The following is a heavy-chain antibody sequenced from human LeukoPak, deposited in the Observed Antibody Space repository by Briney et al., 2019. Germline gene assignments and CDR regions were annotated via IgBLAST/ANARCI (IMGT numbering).Heavy chain of an antibody. CDR3: AKAPPYCSSTSCLFDY. J-gene: IGHJ4*02. CDR2: ISGSGGNT. CDR1: GFTFSSYA. Sequence: PGGSLRLSCAASGFTFSSYAMSWVRQAPGKGLEWVSAISGSGGNTYYADSVKGRFTISRDNSKNTLYLQMNSLRAEDTAVYYCAKAPPYCSSTSCLFDYWGQGTLVTVSS. D-gene: IGHD2-2*01. V-gene: IGHV3-23*01.